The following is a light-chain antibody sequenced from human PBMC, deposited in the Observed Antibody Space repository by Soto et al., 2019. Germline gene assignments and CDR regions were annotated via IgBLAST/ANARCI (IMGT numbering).Light chain of an antibody. J-gene: IGKJ1*01. Sequence: DIVMTQSPDSLAVSLGERATINCKSSQSILYSSNNKNYLAWYQQKPGQRPKLLIYWASTRESGVPDRFSGSGSGTDFTLTISSLHAEDAAVYYCLQYYTTPEAFGQGTKVEIK. V-gene: IGKV4-1*01. CDR3: LQYYTTPEA. CDR1: QSILYSSNNKNY. CDR2: WAS.